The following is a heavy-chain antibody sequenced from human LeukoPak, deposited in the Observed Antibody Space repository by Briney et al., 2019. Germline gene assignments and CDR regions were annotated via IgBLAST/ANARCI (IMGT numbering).Heavy chain of an antibody. CDR2: IYTSGST. V-gene: IGHV4-4*07. J-gene: IGHJ3*02. D-gene: IGHD3-22*01. CDR1: GGPISSYY. Sequence: PSETLSLTCTVSGGPISSYYWSWIRQPAGKGLEWIGRIYTSGSTNYNPSLKSRVTISIDTSKNQFSLKLNSVTAADTAVYYCASPSKLVISRGGFDIWGQGTMVTVSA. CDR3: ASPSKLVISRGGFDI.